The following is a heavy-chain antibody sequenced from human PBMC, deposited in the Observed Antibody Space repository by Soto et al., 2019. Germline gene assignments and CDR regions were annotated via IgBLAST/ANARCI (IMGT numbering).Heavy chain of an antibody. J-gene: IGHJ4*02. CDR1: GITFTNAW. Sequence: PGGSLRLSCAASGITFTNAWMNWVRQVPGKGLEWVGRIKSKSFGETINYAAPVKGRFSISRDDSGNTLYLQMNSLKTEDTGVYYCATCGGDCYLNYWGQGTLVTVSS. CDR3: ATCGGDCYLNY. D-gene: IGHD2-21*02. V-gene: IGHV3-15*01. CDR2: IKSKSFGETI.